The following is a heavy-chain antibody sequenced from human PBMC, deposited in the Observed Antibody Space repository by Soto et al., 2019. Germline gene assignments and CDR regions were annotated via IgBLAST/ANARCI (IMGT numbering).Heavy chain of an antibody. Sequence: EVQLLESGGGLVQPGGSLRLSCAASGFTFSSYAMSWVRQAPGKGLEWVSAISGSGGSTYYADSVKGRFTISRDNSKNTLYLKMNSLRGEDTAVYYCARRSSGWYFDYWGQGTLVTVSS. CDR2: ISGSGGST. CDR3: ARRSSGWYFDY. J-gene: IGHJ4*02. V-gene: IGHV3-23*01. D-gene: IGHD6-19*01. CDR1: GFTFSSYA.